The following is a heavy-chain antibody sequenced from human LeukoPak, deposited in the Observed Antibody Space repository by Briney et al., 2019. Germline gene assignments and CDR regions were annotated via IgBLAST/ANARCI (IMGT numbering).Heavy chain of an antibody. V-gene: IGHV1-18*01. CDR3: ARDSSLGYSSGWPDY. D-gene: IGHD6-19*01. Sequence: GASVKVSCKASGYTFTSYGISWVRQAPGQGLEWMGWISAYNGNTNYAQKLQGRVTMTTDTSTSTAHMELRSLGSDDTAVYYCARDSSLGYSSGWPDYWGQGTLVTVSS. CDR1: GYTFTSYG. J-gene: IGHJ4*02. CDR2: ISAYNGNT.